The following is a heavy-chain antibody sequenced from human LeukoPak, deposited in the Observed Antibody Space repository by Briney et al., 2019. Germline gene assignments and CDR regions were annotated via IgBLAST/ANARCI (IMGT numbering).Heavy chain of an antibody. Sequence: SETLSLTCAVSGASLREYYWTWIRQSPGKGPEWIWYIYGNGTTFYNPSLKSRVTMSVDTSRNRFSLNLRSVTAADSAVYYSARTLCSRASCYDGRGNAFDIWGQGTRVTVSA. CDR3: ARTLCSRASCYDGRGNAFDI. V-gene: IGHV4-4*09. J-gene: IGHJ3*02. CDR2: IYGNGTT. D-gene: IGHD2-2*01. CDR1: GASLREYY.